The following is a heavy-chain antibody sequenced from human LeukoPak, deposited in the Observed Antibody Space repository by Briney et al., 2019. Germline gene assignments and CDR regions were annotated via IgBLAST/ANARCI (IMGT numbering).Heavy chain of an antibody. J-gene: IGHJ4*02. CDR3: ARVITVRGVILDY. CDR2: IYSDNT. Sequence: GGSLGLSCTVSGFTVSSNSMSWVRQAPGKGLEWVSFIYSDNTHYSDSVKGRFTISRDNSKNTLYLQMNSLRAEDTAVYYCARVITVRGVILDYWGQGTLVTVSS. CDR1: GFTVSSNS. D-gene: IGHD3-16*02. V-gene: IGHV3-53*01.